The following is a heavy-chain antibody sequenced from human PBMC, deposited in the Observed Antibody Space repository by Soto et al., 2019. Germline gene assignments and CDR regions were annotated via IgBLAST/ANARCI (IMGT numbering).Heavy chain of an antibody. J-gene: IGHJ4*02. CDR2: IYYSGST. D-gene: IGHD6-13*01. CDR1: GGSINDYY. V-gene: IGHV4-59*01. CDR3: ARDDPATYSSSWQH. Sequence: PSETLSLTCTVSGGSINDYYWNWIRKPPGKGLEWLGYIYYSGSTNYSPALKSRVTISVDTSKNQFSLKVTSVTAADTAVYYCARDDPATYSSSWQHWGQGTLVTVSS.